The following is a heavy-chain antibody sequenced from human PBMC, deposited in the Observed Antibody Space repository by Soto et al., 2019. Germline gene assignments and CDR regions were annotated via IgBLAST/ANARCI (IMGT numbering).Heavy chain of an antibody. D-gene: IGHD4-17*01. CDR1: GGSFSGYY. CDR3: ASLSIGDYTFDY. J-gene: IGHJ4*02. V-gene: IGHV4-34*01. CDR2: INHSGST. Sequence: KASETLSLTCAVYGGSFSGYYWSWIRQPPGKGLEWIGEINHSGSTNYNPSLKSRVTISVDTSKNQFSLKLSSVTAAGTAVYYCASLSIGDYTFDYWGQGTLVTVSS.